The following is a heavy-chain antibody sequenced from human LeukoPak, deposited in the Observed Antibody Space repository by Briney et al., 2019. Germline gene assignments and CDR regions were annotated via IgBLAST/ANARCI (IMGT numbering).Heavy chain of an antibody. CDR3: ARVSSCWYRYFQH. Sequence: ASVKVSCKASGYIFTSYGISGVRQAPGQGLEWMGWISAYNGNTNYTQKLQGRVTMTTDTSTSTAYMELRSLRSDDTAVYYCARVSSCWYRYFQHWGQGTLVTVSS. V-gene: IGHV1-18*04. J-gene: IGHJ1*01. D-gene: IGHD6-19*01. CDR1: GYIFTSYG. CDR2: ISAYNGNT.